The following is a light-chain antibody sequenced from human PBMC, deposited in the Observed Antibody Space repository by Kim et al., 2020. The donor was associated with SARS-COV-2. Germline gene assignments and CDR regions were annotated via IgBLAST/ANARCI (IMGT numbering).Light chain of an antibody. J-gene: IGKJ4*01. V-gene: IGKV4-1*01. CDR3: QQYYSTPPVT. Sequence: DIVMTQSPDSLAVSLGERATINCKSSQSVLYSSNNKNYLAWYQQKPGQPPKLLIYWASTRESGVPDRFSGSGSGTDFTLTISSLQAEDVAVYYCQQYYSTPPVTFGGGTKVDI. CDR2: WAS. CDR1: QSVLYSSNNKNY.